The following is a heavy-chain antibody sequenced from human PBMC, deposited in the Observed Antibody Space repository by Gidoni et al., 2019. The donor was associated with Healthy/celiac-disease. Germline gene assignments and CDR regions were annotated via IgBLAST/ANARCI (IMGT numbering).Heavy chain of an antibody. CDR1: GGSFSSGGDY. CDR3: ARDIRPSV. D-gene: IGHD1-20*01. J-gene: IGHJ4*02. Sequence: QVQLQESGPGLVKPSQTLSLTCTVSGGSFSSGGDYWSWIRQNPGRGLEWIGYINYSGSTYYNPSLKSRVTISVDTSKNQFSLKLSSVTAADTAVYYCARDIRPSVWGQGTLVTVSS. CDR2: INYSGST. V-gene: IGHV4-31*03.